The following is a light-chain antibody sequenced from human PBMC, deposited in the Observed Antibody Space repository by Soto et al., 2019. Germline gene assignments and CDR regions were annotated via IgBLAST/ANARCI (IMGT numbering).Light chain of an antibody. V-gene: IGKV3-15*01. CDR3: QQYNNWPHT. CDR2: GAS. Sequence: EIVMTQSSATLSVSPGERATLSCRASQSVSSNLAWYQQKPGQAPRLHIYGASTRATGIPARFSGSGSGTEFTLTISSLQSEDFAVYYCQQYNNWPHTFGQGTKLEIK. J-gene: IGKJ2*01. CDR1: QSVSSN.